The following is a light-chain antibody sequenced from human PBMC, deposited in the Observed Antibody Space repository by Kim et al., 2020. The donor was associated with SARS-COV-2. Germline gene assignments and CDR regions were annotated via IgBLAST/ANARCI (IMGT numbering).Light chain of an antibody. Sequence: AAVGDRVTITCRESQGIRTDLAWYQQNPGKVPNLLIYDASSLQSGVPSRFSGSGSGTDFALTISSLQPEDVATYYCQNYKSASLTFGGGTKVDIK. J-gene: IGKJ4*01. CDR1: QGIRTD. CDR2: DAS. V-gene: IGKV1-27*01. CDR3: QNYKSASLT.